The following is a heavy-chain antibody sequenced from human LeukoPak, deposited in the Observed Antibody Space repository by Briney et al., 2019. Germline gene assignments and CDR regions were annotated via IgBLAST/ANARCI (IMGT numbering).Heavy chain of an antibody. D-gene: IGHD2-15*01. CDR1: GGSISSYY. V-gene: IGHV4-59*01. Sequence: SETLSLTCTVSGGSISSYYWSWIRQPPGKGLEWIGYIYYSGSTNYNPSLKSRVTISVDTSKNQFSLKLSSVTAADTAVYYCSRGAAPRGGICFDPWGRGTLVTVSS. CDR3: SRGAAPRGGICFDP. CDR2: IYYSGST. J-gene: IGHJ5*02.